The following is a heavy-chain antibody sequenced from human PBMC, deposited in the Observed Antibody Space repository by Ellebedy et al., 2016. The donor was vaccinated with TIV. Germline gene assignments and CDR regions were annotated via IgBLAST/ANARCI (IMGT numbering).Heavy chain of an antibody. CDR1: GGSIVNSPYF. D-gene: IGHD2-21*02. V-gene: IGHV4-39*01. CDR2: ISYRGST. J-gene: IGHJ4*02. CDR3: ARVAAAGHLSSFDF. Sequence: SETLSLTXTVSGGSIVNSPYFWGWIRQPPGKGLEWIGSISYRGSTFYIPALKSRVTMSVDTSKDQFSLKVRSVTAADTAFYFCARVAAAGHLSSFDFWGQGTLVTVSS.